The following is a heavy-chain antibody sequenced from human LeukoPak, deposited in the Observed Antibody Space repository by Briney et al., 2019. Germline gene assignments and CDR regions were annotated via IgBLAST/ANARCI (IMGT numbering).Heavy chain of an antibody. V-gene: IGHV4-38-2*02. CDR1: GYSISSGYS. CDR3: ARSYSNYNNWFDP. D-gene: IGHD4-11*01. Sequence: PSETLSLTCTVSGYSISSGYSWGWIRQPPGRGLEWIGNIYHSGSTYYNPSLKSRLTLSIDTSKNQFSLKVTSVTAADTAVYYCARSYSNYNNWFDPWGQGTLVTVSS. CDR2: IYHSGST. J-gene: IGHJ5*02.